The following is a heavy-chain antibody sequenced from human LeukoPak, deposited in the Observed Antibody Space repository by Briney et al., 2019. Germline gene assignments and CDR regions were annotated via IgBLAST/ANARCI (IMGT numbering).Heavy chain of an antibody. V-gene: IGHV3-33*01. CDR2: IWYDGSNK. D-gene: IGHD3-3*01. Sequence: PGGSLRLSCAASGFTFSSYGMHWVRQAPGKGLEWVAVIWYDGSNKYYADSVKGRFTISRDNSKNTLYLQMSSLRAEDTAVYYCAVAIFGVVNRFDPWGQGTLVTVSS. CDR3: AVAIFGVVNRFDP. CDR1: GFTFSSYG. J-gene: IGHJ5*02.